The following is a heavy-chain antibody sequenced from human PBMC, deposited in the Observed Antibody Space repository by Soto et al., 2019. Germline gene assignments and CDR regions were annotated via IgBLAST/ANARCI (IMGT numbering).Heavy chain of an antibody. CDR2: IYSSGST. CDR1: GFTVSSNY. CDR3: ARGLRSRRAY. Sequence: EVQLVESGGGLVQRGGSLRLSCAASGFTVSSNYMSWVRQAPGKGLEWVSVIYSSGSTYYADSVKGRFTTSRHNSKNTLYLQMNSLRAEDTAVYYCARGLRSRRAYWGQGTPVTVSS. D-gene: IGHD5-12*01. V-gene: IGHV3-53*04. J-gene: IGHJ4*02.